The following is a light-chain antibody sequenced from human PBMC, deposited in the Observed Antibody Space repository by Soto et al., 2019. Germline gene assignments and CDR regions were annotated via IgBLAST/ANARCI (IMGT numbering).Light chain of an antibody. V-gene: IGKV3-11*01. CDR3: QQRSNRPPGT. Sequence: EIVLTQSPSTLSLSRGERATLSCRASQSVSNFLAWYQQKPCQAPRLLIYDASNRATGIPARFSGSGSGTDFTLTISSLEPEDFAVYYCQQRSNRPPGTFGQGTRLEIK. CDR1: QSVSNF. J-gene: IGKJ5*01. CDR2: DAS.